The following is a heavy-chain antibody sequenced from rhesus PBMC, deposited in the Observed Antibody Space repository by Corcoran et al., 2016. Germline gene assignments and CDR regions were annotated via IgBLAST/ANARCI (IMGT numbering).Heavy chain of an antibody. CDR3: ARRYYNFWSGYLEYFEF. Sequence: QVQLQESGPGLVKPSETLPLTCAVSGGSISGYYWNWIRQPPGKGLERIGYLGGSRGSPYYTPSLKSRVTISTDTSQNQCSLKLSSITAADTAVYYCARRYYNFWSGYLEYFEFWGQGALVTVSS. D-gene: IGHD3-3*01. CDR1: GGSISGYY. J-gene: IGHJ1*01. V-gene: IGHV4-165*02. CDR2: LGGSRGSP.